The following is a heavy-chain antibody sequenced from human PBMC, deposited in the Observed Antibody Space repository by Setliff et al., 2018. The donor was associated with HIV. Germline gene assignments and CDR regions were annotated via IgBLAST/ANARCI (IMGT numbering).Heavy chain of an antibody. V-gene: IGHV4-59*01. CDR3: VRGYCSSTTCYEDYYYMDV. CDR1: GGSISGYY. CDR2: IFFTGNT. J-gene: IGHJ6*03. Sequence: SETLSLTCTVSGGSISGYYWSWIRQPPGKGLEYIGSIFFTGNTIYNPSLKARVTLSVDMSKNQVFLRLSSVTAADTAVYYCVRGYCSSTTCYEDYYYMDVGGKGARSPSP. D-gene: IGHD2-2*01.